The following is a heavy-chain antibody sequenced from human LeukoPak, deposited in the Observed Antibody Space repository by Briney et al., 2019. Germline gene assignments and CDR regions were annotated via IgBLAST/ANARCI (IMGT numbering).Heavy chain of an antibody. CDR2: ISWNSGSI. CDR1: GFTFDDYA. V-gene: IGHV3-9*01. D-gene: IGHD4-17*01. Sequence: GRSLRLSCAASGFTFDDYAMHWVRQAPGKGLEWVSGISWNSGSIGYADSVKGRFTISRDNAKNALYLQMNSLRAEDTALYYCAKEDGEAFDYWGQGTLVTVSS. CDR3: AKEDGEAFDY. J-gene: IGHJ4*02.